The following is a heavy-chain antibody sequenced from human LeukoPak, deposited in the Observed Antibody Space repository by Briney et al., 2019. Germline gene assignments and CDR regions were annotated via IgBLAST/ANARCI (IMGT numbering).Heavy chain of an antibody. Sequence: SETLSLTCTVSGGSINSGSYYWSWIRQPAGKGLEWIGRISTSGSTNYNPSLKSRVTMSVDTSKNQFSLMVSSVTAADTAVYYCTRDSSGYDWFYDYWGQGTLVTVSS. CDR2: ISTSGST. V-gene: IGHV4-61*02. D-gene: IGHD5-12*01. J-gene: IGHJ4*02. CDR1: GGSINSGSYY. CDR3: TRDSSGYDWFYDY.